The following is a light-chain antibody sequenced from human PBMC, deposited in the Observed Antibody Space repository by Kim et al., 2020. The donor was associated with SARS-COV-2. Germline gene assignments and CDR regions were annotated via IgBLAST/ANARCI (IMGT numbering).Light chain of an antibody. CDR2: QDS. J-gene: IGLJ2*01. V-gene: IGLV3-1*01. CDR3: QAWDSSTAV. CDR1: KLGDKY. Sequence: SVSPGQTGSITCSGDKLGDKYACWYQQKPGQSPVLVIYQDSKRPSGIPGRFSGSNSGNTATLTISGTQAMEEADYYCQAWDSSTAVFGGGTQLTVL.